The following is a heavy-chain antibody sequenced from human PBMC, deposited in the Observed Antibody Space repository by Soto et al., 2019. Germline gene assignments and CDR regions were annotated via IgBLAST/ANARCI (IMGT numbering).Heavy chain of an antibody. J-gene: IGHJ4*02. Sequence: QVPLVQSGAEVKKPGSSVKVSCKASGGTFSSYAISWVRQAPGQGLEWMGGIIPIFGTANYTQKFQGRVTITADESTSTAYMELSSLRSEDTAVYYCARENGDSSSSPPYFDYWGQGTLVTVSS. CDR3: ARENGDSSSSPPYFDY. CDR2: IIPIFGTA. CDR1: GGTFSSYA. V-gene: IGHV1-69*01. D-gene: IGHD6-6*01.